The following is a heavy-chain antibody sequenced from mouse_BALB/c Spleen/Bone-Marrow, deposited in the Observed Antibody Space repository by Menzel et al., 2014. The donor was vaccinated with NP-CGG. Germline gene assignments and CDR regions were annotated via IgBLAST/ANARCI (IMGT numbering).Heavy chain of an antibody. D-gene: IGHD2-14*01. CDR2: IHPGSGNT. J-gene: IGHJ3*01. V-gene: IGHV1-15*01. Sequence: LVESGAELVRPGASVKLSCKALGYTFTDYEMHWVKQTPVNGLEWIGAIHPGSGNTAYNQKFKGKATLTADKSSSAAYMELSRVTSEDSAVYYCIRGNYRYSWFAYWGQGTLVTVSA. CDR1: GYTFTDYE. CDR3: IRGNYRYSWFAY.